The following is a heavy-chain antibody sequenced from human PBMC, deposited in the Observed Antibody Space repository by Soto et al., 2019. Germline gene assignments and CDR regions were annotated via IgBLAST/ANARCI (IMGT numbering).Heavy chain of an antibody. CDR3: ARDIGGGNSKWFDP. CDR1: GGTFSSYA. Sequence: QVQLVQSGAEVKKPGSSVKVSCKASGGTFSSYAISWVRQAPGQGLEWMGGIIPIFGTANSAQKFQGRVTITADESTSTAYRELSSLRSEDTAVYYCARDIGGGNSKWFDPWGQGTLVTVSS. CDR2: IIPIFGTA. D-gene: IGHD2-21*02. J-gene: IGHJ5*02. V-gene: IGHV1-69*12.